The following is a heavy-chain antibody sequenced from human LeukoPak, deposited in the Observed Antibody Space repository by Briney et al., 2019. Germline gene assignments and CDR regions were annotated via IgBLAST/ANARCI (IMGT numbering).Heavy chain of an antibody. D-gene: IGHD3-3*01. CDR1: GGSISSYY. CDR2: IYYSGST. Sequence: PSETLSLTCTVSGGSISSYYWSWIRQPPGKGLEWIGYIYYSGSTNYNPSLKSRVTISVDTSKNQFSLKLSSVTAADTAVYYCARHWTYYDFWSGYYRHDAFDIWGQGTMVTVSS. V-gene: IGHV4-59*08. CDR3: ARHWTYYDFWSGYYRHDAFDI. J-gene: IGHJ3*02.